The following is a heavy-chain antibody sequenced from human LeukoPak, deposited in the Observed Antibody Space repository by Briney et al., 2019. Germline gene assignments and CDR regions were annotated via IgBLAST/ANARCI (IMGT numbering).Heavy chain of an antibody. V-gene: IGHV1-69*13. J-gene: IGHJ4*02. CDR2: IIPIFGTA. CDR1: GGTFSSYA. CDR3: AGHYDSSGYYYNRPFYYFDY. Sequence: SVKVSCKASGGTFSSYAISWVRQAPGRGLGWMGGIIPIFGTANYAQKFQGRVTITADESTSTAYMELSSLRSEDTAVYYCAGHYDSSGYYYNRPFYYFDYWGQGTLVTVSS. D-gene: IGHD3-22*01.